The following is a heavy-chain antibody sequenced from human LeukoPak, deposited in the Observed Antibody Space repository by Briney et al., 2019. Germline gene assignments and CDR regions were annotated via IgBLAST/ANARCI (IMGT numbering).Heavy chain of an antibody. CDR3: AKNGQSGFSFDP. J-gene: IGHJ5*02. CDR2: GSESGGT. Sequence: PSETLSLTCAVYGGSFSGYYWSWIRQPPGKGLEWIGEGSESGGTKFNPSLKSRVTISADTSKNQFSLKLNSVTAADTAVYYCAKNGQSGFSFDPWGQGTLVTVSS. D-gene: IGHD3-3*01. CDR1: GGSFSGYY. V-gene: IGHV4-34*01.